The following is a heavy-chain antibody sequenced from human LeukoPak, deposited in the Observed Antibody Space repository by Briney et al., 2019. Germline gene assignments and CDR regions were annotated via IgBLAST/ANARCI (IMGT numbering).Heavy chain of an antibody. Sequence: ASVKVSCKTSGLTSNYAINWVRQAPGQGLEWMGWISSHSGNTNYAQKIQGRVTMTTDTSTNTAYMDLRRLRSDDTAVYYCASGGTVSGSNYYYGMDVWGQGTTVTVSS. CDR3: ASGGTVSGSNYYYGMDV. V-gene: IGHV1-18*01. J-gene: IGHJ6*02. CDR2: ISSHSGNT. CDR1: GLTSNYA. D-gene: IGHD3-10*01.